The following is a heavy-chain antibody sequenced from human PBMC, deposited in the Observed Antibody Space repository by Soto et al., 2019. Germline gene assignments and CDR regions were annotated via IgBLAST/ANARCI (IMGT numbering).Heavy chain of an antibody. D-gene: IGHD3-9*01. J-gene: IGHJ4*02. CDR1: GFTFSGSA. CDR3: TTRYFDWLLSDPTIFDY. Sequence: HPGGSLRLSCAASGFTFSGSAMHWVRQASGKGLEWVGRIRSKANSYATAYAASVKGRFTISRDDSENTAYLQMNSLKTEDTAVYYCTTRYFDWLLSDPTIFDYWGQGTLVTVSS. CDR2: IRSKANSYAT. V-gene: IGHV3-73*01.